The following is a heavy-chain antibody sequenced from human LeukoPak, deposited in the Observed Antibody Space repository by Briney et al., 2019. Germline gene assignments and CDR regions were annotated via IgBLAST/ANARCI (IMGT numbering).Heavy chain of an antibody. CDR2: IKQDGSEK. D-gene: IGHD6-19*01. CDR3: ATSGYSSAGY. V-gene: IGHV3-7*01. Sequence: PGGSLRLSCEASGFTFSSKWMSWVRQAPGKGLEWVANIKQDGSEKYYGDSVKGRFTISRDNAKNSLYLQMNSLRAEDTAVYYCATSGYSSAGYWGQGTLVTVSS. CDR1: GFTFSSKW. J-gene: IGHJ4*02.